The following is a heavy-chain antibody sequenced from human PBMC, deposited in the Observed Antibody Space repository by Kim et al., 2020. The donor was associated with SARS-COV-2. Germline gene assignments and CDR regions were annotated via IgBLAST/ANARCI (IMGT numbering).Heavy chain of an antibody. Sequence: TNYNPSLKSRVTISVDTSKNQFSLKLSSVTAADTAVYYCARGGYSSSSDYWGQGTLVTVSS. CDR3: ARGGYSSSSDY. CDR2: T. J-gene: IGHJ4*02. V-gene: IGHV4-34*01. D-gene: IGHD6-6*01.